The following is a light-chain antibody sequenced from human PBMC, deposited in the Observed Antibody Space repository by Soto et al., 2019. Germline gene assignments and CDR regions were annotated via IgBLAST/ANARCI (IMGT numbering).Light chain of an antibody. CDR2: DAS. CDR3: QHYNSYSEA. J-gene: IGKJ1*01. Sequence: EMVLTQAPATVYLSPGDRANLSCRASQSIGNSLAWYQQKAGQAPRLLIYDASSRASGIPSRFSGSGSGTEFTLTISSLQPDDFATYYCQHYNSYSEAFGQGTNVDIK. CDR1: QSIGNS. V-gene: IGKV3D-15*01.